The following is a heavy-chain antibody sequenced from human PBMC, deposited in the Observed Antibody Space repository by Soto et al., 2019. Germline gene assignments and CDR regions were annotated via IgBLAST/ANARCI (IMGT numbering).Heavy chain of an antibody. CDR2: IYYSGST. CDR1: GGSISSYY. Sequence: SETLSLTCTVSGGSISSYYWSWIRQPPGKGLEWIGYIYYSGSTNYNPSLKSRVTISVDTSKNQFSLKLSSVTAADTAVYYCARAFHGDYDYWGQGTLVTVSS. D-gene: IGHD4-17*01. V-gene: IGHV4-59*01. CDR3: ARAFHGDYDY. J-gene: IGHJ4*02.